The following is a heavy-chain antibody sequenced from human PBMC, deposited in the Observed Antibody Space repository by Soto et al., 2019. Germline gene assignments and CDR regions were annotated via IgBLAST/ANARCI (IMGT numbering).Heavy chain of an antibody. J-gene: IGHJ4*02. CDR1: GFIFGDYA. CDR3: TTDRTAETTTIRHLD. V-gene: IGHV3-49*03. D-gene: IGHD5-12*01. CDR2: IRSKIDGGTT. Sequence: PGGSLRLSCTGSGFIFGDYAMSWFRQAPGKGLEWVGFIRSKIDGGTTDFAAPVKGRFTISRDDSKNTAVLQMNILKVEDTGVYYCTTDRTAETTTIRHLDWGQGTLVTVSS.